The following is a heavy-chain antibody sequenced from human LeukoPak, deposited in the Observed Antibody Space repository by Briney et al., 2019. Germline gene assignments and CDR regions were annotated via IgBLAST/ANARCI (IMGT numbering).Heavy chain of an antibody. D-gene: IGHD2-15*01. Sequence: GGSLRLSCAASGFTFSSYSMNWVRQAPGKGLEWVSSISSSSSYIYYADSVKGRFTISRDNAKNSLYLQMNSLRAEDTAVYYCARDHGCSGGSCYEGGFDYWGQGTLVTVSS. CDR1: GFTFSSYS. V-gene: IGHV3-21*01. CDR2: ISSSSSYI. CDR3: ARDHGCSGGSCYEGGFDY. J-gene: IGHJ4*02.